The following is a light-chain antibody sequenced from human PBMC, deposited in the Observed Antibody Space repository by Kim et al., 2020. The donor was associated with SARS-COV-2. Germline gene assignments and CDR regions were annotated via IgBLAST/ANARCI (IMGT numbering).Light chain of an antibody. CDR3: SSYTSDSSWL. V-gene: IGLV2-18*02. CDR1: SNDVAGYDL. Sequence: QATTICCAGTSNDVAGYDLLSCYQQSSGTAPQLISCEVSRRPSVVPDRFSASTSANTASLTISGRAAEDEDFYYCSSYTSDSSWLFGGGTQLTVL. CDR2: EVS. J-gene: IGLJ3*02.